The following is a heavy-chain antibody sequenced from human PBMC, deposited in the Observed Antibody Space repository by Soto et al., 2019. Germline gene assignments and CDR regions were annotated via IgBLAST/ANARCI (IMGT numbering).Heavy chain of an antibody. V-gene: IGHV1-18*01. J-gene: IGHJ4*02. D-gene: IGHD1-26*01. CDR3: ARDAGSESYLAY. CDR1: GYTFTNYV. Sequence: HVQLVQSGGEVKKPGASVKVSCKPSGYTFTNYVISWVRQAPGQGLEYMGWISPFNGHTKYAQKFQGRVTLTTETSTSTAYMELRSLINDDTAVYYCARDAGSESYLAYWCQGTLVSVSS. CDR2: ISPFNGHT.